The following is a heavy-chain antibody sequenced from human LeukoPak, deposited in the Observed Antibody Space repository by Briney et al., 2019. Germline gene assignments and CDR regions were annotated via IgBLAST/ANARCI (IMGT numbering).Heavy chain of an antibody. CDR2: LYYSGST. Sequence: SETLSLTCTVSGGSISSRSHSWGWTRQPPGKGLEWIGSLYYSGSTYYNPSLKSRVTISVDTSKNQFSLRLTSMTAADTAVYYCARDVAGNTFDYWGQGTLVTVSS. CDR1: GGSISSRSHS. J-gene: IGHJ4*02. D-gene: IGHD5-12*01. CDR3: ARDVAGNTFDY. V-gene: IGHV4-39*07.